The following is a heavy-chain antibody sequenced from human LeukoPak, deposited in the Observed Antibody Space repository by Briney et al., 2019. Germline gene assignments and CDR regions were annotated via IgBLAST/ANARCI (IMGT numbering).Heavy chain of an antibody. J-gene: IGHJ4*02. Sequence: GGSLRLSCAASGFTFSTYAMSWVRQAPGKGLEWVSAISGSGSSTYYADSVKGRFTISRGNSKNTLYLQMNSLRAEDTAVYYCAKRGTTMEKEGFDYWGQGTLVTVSS. V-gene: IGHV3-23*01. CDR1: GFTFSTYA. CDR2: ISGSGSST. CDR3: AKRGTTMEKEGFDY. D-gene: IGHD5-18*01.